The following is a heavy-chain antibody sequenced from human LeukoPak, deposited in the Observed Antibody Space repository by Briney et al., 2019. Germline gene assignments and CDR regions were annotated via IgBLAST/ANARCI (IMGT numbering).Heavy chain of an antibody. CDR2: ISAYNGNT. D-gene: IGHD2-2*01. V-gene: IGHV1-18*01. CDR1: GYTFTSYG. J-gene: IGHJ1*01. Sequence: ASVKVSRKASGYTFTSYGISWVRQAPGQGLEWMGWISAYNGNTNYAQKLQGRVTMTTDTSTSTAYMELRSLRSDDTAVYYCASCSSTSCYYKYFQHWGQGTLVTVSS. CDR3: ASCSSTSCYYKYFQH.